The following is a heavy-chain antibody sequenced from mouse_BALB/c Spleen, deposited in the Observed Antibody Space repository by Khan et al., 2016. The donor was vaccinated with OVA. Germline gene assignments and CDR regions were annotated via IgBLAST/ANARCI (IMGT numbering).Heavy chain of an antibody. CDR3: TRDGISEVAY. J-gene: IGHJ3*01. Sequence: QVQLQQSGPEPVRPGASVKISCKGSGYTFADSGMHWVRQSHAKSLEWIGVISTYYGNIKYNQKFEGRATMTVAKSSSTAYMELARLTSEDSAFYFCTRDGISEVAYWGQGTLVTVSA. V-gene: IGHV1S137*01. CDR2: ISTYYGNI. CDR1: GYTFADSG. D-gene: IGHD2-3*01.